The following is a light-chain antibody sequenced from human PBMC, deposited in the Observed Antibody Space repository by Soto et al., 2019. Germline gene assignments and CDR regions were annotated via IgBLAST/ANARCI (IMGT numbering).Light chain of an antibody. J-gene: IGLJ2*01. V-gene: IGLV1-47*02. CDR1: SSNIGSNY. Sequence: QSVLTQPPSASGTPGQRVSISCSGSSSNIGSNYVFWYQQFPGTAPKLLIYSDDRRPSGVPDRFSASKSGNSAFLAISGLRSEDEAEYYCAAWDDSLSVLFGGGTQLTVL. CDR3: AAWDDSLSVL. CDR2: SDD.